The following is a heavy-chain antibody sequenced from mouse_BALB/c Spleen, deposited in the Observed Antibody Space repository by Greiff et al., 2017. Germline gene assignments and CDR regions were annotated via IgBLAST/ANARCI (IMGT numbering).Heavy chain of an antibody. CDR3: ARGRYYGSSYPDY. CDR1: GFTFSSYA. CDR2: ISSGGST. Sequence: EVKVEESGGGLVKPGGSLKLSCAASGFTFSSYAMSWVRQTPEKRLEWVASISSGGSTYYPDSVKGRFTISRDNARNILYLQMSSLRSEDTAMYYCARGRYYGSSYPDYWGQGTSVTVSA. D-gene: IGHD1-1*01. J-gene: IGHJ4*01. V-gene: IGHV5-6-5*01.